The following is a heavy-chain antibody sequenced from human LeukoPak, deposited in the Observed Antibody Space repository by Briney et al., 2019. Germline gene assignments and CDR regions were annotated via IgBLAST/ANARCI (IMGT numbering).Heavy chain of an antibody. Sequence: PSQTLSLTCTVSGGSISDYYWNWIRQPPGKGLEWIGYIYYSGSTTYNPSLKSRVTMSVDTAKNQFSLKLRSVTAADTAVYFCARGDFCSKSNCYLRPMDVWGKGTTVTVSS. V-gene: IGHV4-59*01. CDR3: ARGDFCSKSNCYLRPMDV. CDR1: GGSISDYY. J-gene: IGHJ6*03. CDR2: IYYSGST. D-gene: IGHD3-3*01.